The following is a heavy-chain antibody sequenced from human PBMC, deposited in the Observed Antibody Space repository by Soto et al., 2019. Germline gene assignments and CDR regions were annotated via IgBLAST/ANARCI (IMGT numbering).Heavy chain of an antibody. Sequence: SETLSLTCAVYGGSFSGYYWSWIRQPPGKGLEWIGEINHSGSTNYNPSLKSRVTISVDTSKNQFSLKLSSVTAADTAVYYCARGLRFLEWFYGMDVWGQGTTFTVSS. CDR3: ARGLRFLEWFYGMDV. CDR2: INHSGST. V-gene: IGHV4-34*01. J-gene: IGHJ6*02. CDR1: GGSFSGYY. D-gene: IGHD3-3*01.